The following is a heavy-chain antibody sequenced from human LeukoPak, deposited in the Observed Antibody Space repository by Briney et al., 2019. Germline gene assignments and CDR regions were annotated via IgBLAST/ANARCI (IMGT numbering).Heavy chain of an antibody. CDR1: GFTVSSNY. J-gene: IGHJ4*02. CDR2: IYSGGST. CDR3: ARGFYDSSGYGPY. V-gene: IGHV3-53*01. Sequence: PGGSLRLSCAASGFTVSSNYMSWVRQAPGKGLEWVSVIYSGGSTYYADSVKGRFTISRDNSKNTLYLPMNSLRAEDTAVYYCARGFYDSSGYGPYWGQGTLVTVSS. D-gene: IGHD3-22*01.